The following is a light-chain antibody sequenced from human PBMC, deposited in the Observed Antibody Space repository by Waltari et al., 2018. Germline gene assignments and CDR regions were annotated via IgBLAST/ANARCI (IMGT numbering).Light chain of an antibody. J-gene: IGKJ1*01. CDR3: MQSTQWPRT. CDR2: KVF. Sequence: VVMTQSPLSLTVTLGPPASISCRSSQGLIHSDGNTYLTWFQQRPGQSPRRLIYKVFNREYRVPDRFSGSGSGTDFTQKISRVEAEDVGFYYCMQSTQWPRTFGQGTKVQIK. V-gene: IGKV2-30*02. CDR1: QGLIHSDGNTY.